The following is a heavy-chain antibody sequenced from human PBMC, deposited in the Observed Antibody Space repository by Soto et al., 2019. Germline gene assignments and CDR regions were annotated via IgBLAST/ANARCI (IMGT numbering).Heavy chain of an antibody. CDR3: ERSSILPVDDFDF. CDR1: GGSLKNHY. CDR2: ICDSGSS. J-gene: IGHJ4*02. V-gene: IGHV4-59*11. Sequence: SETLSLTCSVSGGSLKNHYWTGIRHCPGKGLEWIGNICDSGSSNYSPALKSRVSMSVDTSKNLFSLKMNSVTAAGTALYYCERSSILPVDDFDFWGQGNVVT. D-gene: IGHD2-15*01.